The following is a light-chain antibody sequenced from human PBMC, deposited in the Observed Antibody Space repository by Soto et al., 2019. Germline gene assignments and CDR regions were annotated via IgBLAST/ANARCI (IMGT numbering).Light chain of an antibody. Sequence: EIVLTQSPGTLSLSPGERATLSCRASQSLSSSYLAWYQQKPGQAPRFLIYGASSRATGIPDRFSGSGSGTDFTLTISRLEPEDFAVYYCQQYDSSPLTFGGGTKVDIK. CDR2: GAS. J-gene: IGKJ4*01. CDR1: QSLSSSY. V-gene: IGKV3-20*01. CDR3: QQYDSSPLT.